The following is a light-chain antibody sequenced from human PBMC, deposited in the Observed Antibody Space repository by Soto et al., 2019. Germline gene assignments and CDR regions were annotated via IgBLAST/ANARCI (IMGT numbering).Light chain of an antibody. J-gene: IGLJ2*01. CDR1: SSDVGGYNY. CDR2: EVS. CDR3: SSYTSSSTVV. V-gene: IGLV2-14*01. Sequence: QSALTQPASVSGSPGQSITISCTGTSSDVGGYNYVSWYQQHPGKAPKLMLYEVSNRPSGVPNRFSGSKSGNTASLTISGLQAEDEAEYYCSSYTSSSTVVFGGGTKLTVL.